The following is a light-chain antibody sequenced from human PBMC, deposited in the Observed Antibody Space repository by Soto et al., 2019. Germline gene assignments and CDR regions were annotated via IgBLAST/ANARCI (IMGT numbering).Light chain of an antibody. CDR3: LQDYTFPIT. Sequence: AIQMTQSPSSLSASIGDRVTITCRASQGIRNDLSWYQQKPGKAPKLLIYAASSLHSGVPSRFSGSGSGTDFTLTISSLQPEDFAPYYCLQDYTFPITFGQGTRLE. J-gene: IGKJ5*01. V-gene: IGKV1-6*01. CDR1: QGIRND. CDR2: AAS.